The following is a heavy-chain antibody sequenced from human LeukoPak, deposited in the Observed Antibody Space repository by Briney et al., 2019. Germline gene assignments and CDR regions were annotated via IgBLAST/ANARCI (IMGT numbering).Heavy chain of an antibody. Sequence: RGSLRLSCVASGITFNSYSMNWVRQAPGKGLEWVSSLTSGSTYTYYADSVKGRFTISRDNAKSSLYLQMDSLRGEDTAVYYCARVTGHYYYMDVWGKGTTVTVSS. CDR3: ARVTGHYYYMDV. D-gene: IGHD2-21*02. J-gene: IGHJ6*03. CDR1: GITFNSYS. CDR2: LTSGSTYT. V-gene: IGHV3-21*01.